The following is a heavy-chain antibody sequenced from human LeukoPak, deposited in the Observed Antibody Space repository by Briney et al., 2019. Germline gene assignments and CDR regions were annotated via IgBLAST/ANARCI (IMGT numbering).Heavy chain of an antibody. CDR3: ARAARFGHDVYYYYYYMDV. J-gene: IGHJ6*03. V-gene: IGHV1-8*01. CDR1: GYTFTSYD. Sequence: RASVKVSCKASGYTFTSYDINWVRQATGQGLEWMGWMNPNSGNTGYAQKSQGRVTMTRNTSISTAYMELSSLRSEDTAVYYCARAARFGHDVYYYYYYMDVWGKGTTVTISS. CDR2: MNPNSGNT. D-gene: IGHD3-10*01.